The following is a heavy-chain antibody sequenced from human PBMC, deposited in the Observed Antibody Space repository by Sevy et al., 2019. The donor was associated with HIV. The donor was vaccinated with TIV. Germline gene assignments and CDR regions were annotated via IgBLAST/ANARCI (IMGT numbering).Heavy chain of an antibody. Sequence: SETLSLTCAVYGGSFSGYYWSWIRQPPGKGLEWIGEINHSGSTHHNPSLKSLVTISVDTSKNQFSLKLSSVTAADTAVYYCARGRLAKGDYWGQGTLVTVSS. CDR1: GGSFSGYY. V-gene: IGHV4-34*01. CDR2: INHSGST. CDR3: ARGRLAKGDY. J-gene: IGHJ4*02. D-gene: IGHD4-17*01.